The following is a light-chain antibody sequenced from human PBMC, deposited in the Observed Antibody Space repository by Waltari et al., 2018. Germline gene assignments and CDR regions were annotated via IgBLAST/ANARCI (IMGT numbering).Light chain of an antibody. J-gene: IGKJ1*01. CDR3: QQYYAVPPT. V-gene: IGKV4-1*01. Sequence: DIVMTQSPDSLPVSLGERATITCKSDQSVSYSSNNKNYLAWYRQKPGQPPQLLISWASTREFGVPDRFSGSGSATDFTLTISSLQAEDVAVYYCQQYYAVPPTFGPGTKVEIK. CDR2: WAS. CDR1: QSVSYSSNNKNY.